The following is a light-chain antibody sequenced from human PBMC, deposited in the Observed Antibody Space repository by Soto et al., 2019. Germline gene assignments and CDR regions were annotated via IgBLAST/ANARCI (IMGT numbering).Light chain of an antibody. Sequence: QSALTQPASVSGSPGQSITISCTGTSTDVGFYDYVSWYQQRPGTAPKLILYEVTNRPSGVSIRFSGSKSGNTASLTITGLQAEDEADYYCLSFTTSITYIFGTGTKV. J-gene: IGLJ1*01. V-gene: IGLV2-14*01. CDR2: EVT. CDR3: LSFTTSITYI. CDR1: STDVGFYDY.